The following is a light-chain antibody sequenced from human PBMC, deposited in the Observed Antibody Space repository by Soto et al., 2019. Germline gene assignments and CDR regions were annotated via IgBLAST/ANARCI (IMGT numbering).Light chain of an antibody. CDR1: SSDVGGYNY. V-gene: IGLV2-8*01. CDR3: SSYAGSNNFV. CDR2: EVS. Sequence: QSALTQPPSASGSPGQSVTISCTGTSSDVGGYNYVSWYQQHPGKAPKLMIYEVSKRPSGVPDRFSGSKSGNTASLTVSGLLAEDEADYYCSSYAGSNNFVFGGGTKLTVL. J-gene: IGLJ2*01.